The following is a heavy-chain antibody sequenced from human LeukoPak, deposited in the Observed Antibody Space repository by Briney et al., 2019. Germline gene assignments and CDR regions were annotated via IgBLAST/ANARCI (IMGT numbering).Heavy chain of an antibody. CDR1: GFTFDDYA. J-gene: IGHJ4*02. V-gene: IGHV3-9*01. D-gene: IGHD3-22*01. Sequence: GGSLRLSCAASGFTFDDYAMHWVRQAPGKGLEWVSGISWNRGSIGYADSVKGRFTISRDNAKNSLYLQMNSLRAEDTALYYCAKGGSGYYYGDFDYWGQGTLDTVSS. CDR2: ISWNRGSI. CDR3: AKGGSGYYYGDFDY.